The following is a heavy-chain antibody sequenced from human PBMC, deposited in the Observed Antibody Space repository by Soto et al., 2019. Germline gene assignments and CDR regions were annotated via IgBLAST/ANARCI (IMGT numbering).Heavy chain of an antibody. D-gene: IGHD2-8*01. CDR1: GFSLSSNGVG. J-gene: IGHJ5*02. V-gene: IGHV2-5*01. CDR2: IYWNGDE. CDR3: AHRLGGCPTSGCSPLRCVS. Sequence: QITLMESGPTLVKPTQTLTLTCTFSGFSLSSNGVGVGWIRQPPGKALEWLALIYWNGDERYSPSLKSRLTTTKYTSKRQVVKAVTNVNPVDTATYGCAHRLGGCPTSGCSPLRCVSWGQGTMVTVYS.